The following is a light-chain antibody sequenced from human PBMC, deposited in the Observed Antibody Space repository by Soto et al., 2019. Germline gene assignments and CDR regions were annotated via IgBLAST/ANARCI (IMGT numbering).Light chain of an antibody. J-gene: IGKJ4*01. CDR3: QQRSDWPLT. CDR2: DAS. CDR1: QSVSSY. V-gene: IGKV3-11*01. Sequence: EIVLTQSPATLSLSPGERVTLSCRASQSVSSYFAWYQQKPGQAPRLLIYDASTRAAGIPARFSGSGSGTDFTLTISSLELDDFAVYYCQQRSDWPLTFGGGTKVEIK.